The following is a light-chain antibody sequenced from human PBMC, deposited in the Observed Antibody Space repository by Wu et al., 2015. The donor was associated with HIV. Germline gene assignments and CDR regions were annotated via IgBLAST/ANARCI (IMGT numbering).Light chain of an antibody. V-gene: IGKV1-5*03. CDR3: QQYNSYT. CDR2: KAS. J-gene: IGKJ2*01. Sequence: LAWYQQKPGKAPNAPDTYKASKFRNVGSRSRFSGSGSGTEFTLTISSLQPDDFATYYCQQYNSYTFGQGTKLEIK.